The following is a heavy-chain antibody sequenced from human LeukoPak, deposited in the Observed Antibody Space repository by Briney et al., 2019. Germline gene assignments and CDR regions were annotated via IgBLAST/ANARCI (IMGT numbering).Heavy chain of an antibody. V-gene: IGHV4-30-4*01. D-gene: IGHD3-16*02. CDR2: IYYSGST. Sequence: PSQTLSLTCTVSGGSISSGDYYWSWIRQPPGKGLEWIGYIYYSGSTYYNPSLKSRVTISVDTSKNQFSLKLSSVTAADTAVYYCARAGHHLLLYDYVWGSYRYLDYWGQGTLVTVSS. CDR1: GGSISSGDYY. J-gene: IGHJ4*02. CDR3: ARAGHHLLLYDYVWGSYRYLDY.